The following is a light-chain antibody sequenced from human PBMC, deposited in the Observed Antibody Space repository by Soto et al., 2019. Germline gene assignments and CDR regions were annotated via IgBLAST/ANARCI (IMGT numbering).Light chain of an antibody. CDR3: QQYNGYSRT. J-gene: IGKJ1*01. CDR1: QSISNW. V-gene: IGKV1-5*01. Sequence: DIQMTQSPSTLSASVGDTVTITCRASQSISNWLAWYQQKPGTAPKLLIYDASSLERGVPSRFSGSGSGTEFTLTISSMQPDDFATFYCQQYNGYSRTFGQGTKVDIK. CDR2: DAS.